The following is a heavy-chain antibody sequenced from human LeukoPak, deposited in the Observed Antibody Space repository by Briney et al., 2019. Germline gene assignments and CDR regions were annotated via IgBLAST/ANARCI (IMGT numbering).Heavy chain of an antibody. Sequence: GGSLRLSCAASGFNFSDYYMSWIRQAPGAGLEWISYISRGGDKLFYADSVKGRFTISRDNTKNSLYLQMRSLRAEDTAVYYCARSILGATLDPWGQGTLVTVSS. V-gene: IGHV3-11*04. CDR1: GFNFSDYY. CDR2: ISRGGDKL. D-gene: IGHD1-26*01. J-gene: IGHJ5*02. CDR3: ARSILGATLDP.